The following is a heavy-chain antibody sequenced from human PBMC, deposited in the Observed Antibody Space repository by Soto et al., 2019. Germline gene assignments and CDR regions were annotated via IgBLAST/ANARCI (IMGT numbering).Heavy chain of an antibody. CDR3: GGKNYDSSGYFDY. CDR1: GGSISSYY. CDR2: MYYSGST. V-gene: IGHV4-59*01. D-gene: IGHD3-22*01. Sequence: SETLSLTCTVSGGSISSYYWSWIRQPPGKGLEWIGYMYYSGSTNYNPSLKSRVTISVDTSKNQFSLKLSSVTAADTAVYYCGGKNYDSSGYFDYCGQGTLVTVYS. J-gene: IGHJ4*02.